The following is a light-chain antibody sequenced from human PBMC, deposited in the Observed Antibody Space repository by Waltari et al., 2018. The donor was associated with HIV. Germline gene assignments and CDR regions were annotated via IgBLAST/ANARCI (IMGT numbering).Light chain of an antibody. V-gene: IGKV4-1*01. J-gene: IGKJ4*01. CDR1: RTVLYNRNY. CDR3: QQYYTLRST. CDR2: WAS. Sequence: DIVMTQSPDSLSVSLGARATVTCTSSRTVLYNRNYLAWYQQKPGQPPKVLIYWASTRAMGVPDRFSGSGSGTDFSLTISRVQADDVAIYYCQQYYTLRSTFGGGTKIEI.